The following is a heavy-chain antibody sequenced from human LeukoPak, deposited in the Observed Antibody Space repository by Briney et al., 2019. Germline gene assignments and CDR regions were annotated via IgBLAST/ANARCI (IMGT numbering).Heavy chain of an antibody. D-gene: IGHD6-6*01. CDR2: INSNGDEI. J-gene: IGHJ4*02. V-gene: IGHV3-23*01. Sequence: GESLRLSCAASGFTFSTYAMTWVRPAPGKGLEWVSGINSNGDEIYYADSVRGRYTISRDNSNNALYLQMDSLRAEDTAVYYCANWIGSSSRDYWGQGTLVTVSS. CDR3: ANWIGSSSRDY. CDR1: GFTFSTYA.